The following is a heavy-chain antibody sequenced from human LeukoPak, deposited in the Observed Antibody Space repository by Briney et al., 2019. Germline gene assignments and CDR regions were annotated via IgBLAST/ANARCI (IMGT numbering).Heavy chain of an antibody. CDR2: IYYSGST. V-gene: IGHV4-59*08. CDR3: ARLYSGYYYGVDV. J-gene: IGHJ6*02. Sequence: SETLSLTCTVSGGSISSYYWSWIRQPPGKGLEWIGYIYYSGSTNYNPSLKSRVTISVDTSKNQFSLKLSSVTAADTAVYYCARLYSGYYYGVDVWGQGTTVTVSS. CDR1: GGSISSYY. D-gene: IGHD4-11*01.